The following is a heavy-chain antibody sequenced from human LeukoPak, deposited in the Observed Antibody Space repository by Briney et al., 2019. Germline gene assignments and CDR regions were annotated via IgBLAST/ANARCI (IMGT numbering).Heavy chain of an antibody. J-gene: IGHJ4*02. CDR1: GFTFTSSA. Sequence: VASVKVSCKASGFTFTSSAMQWVRQARGQRLEWIGWIVVGSGNTNYAQKLQGRVTMTTDTSTSTAYMELRSLRSDDTAVYYCARNLDYWGQGTLVTVSS. V-gene: IGHV1-58*02. CDR2: IVVGSGNT. CDR3: ARNLDY.